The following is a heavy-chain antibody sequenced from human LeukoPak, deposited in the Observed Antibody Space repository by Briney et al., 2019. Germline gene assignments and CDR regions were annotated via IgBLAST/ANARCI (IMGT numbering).Heavy chain of an antibody. D-gene: IGHD1-26*01. Sequence: GGSLGLSCVASGFSFRNYAIHWVRQAPGKGLEYVSVINTDGRITYYADSVKGRFTISRDNFKNTVYLQMGSLRGEDMAVYYCTRDGGSFCDFDYWGQGALVTVSS. CDR1: GFSFRNYA. V-gene: IGHV3-64*02. J-gene: IGHJ4*02. CDR2: INTDGRIT. CDR3: TRDGGSFCDFDY.